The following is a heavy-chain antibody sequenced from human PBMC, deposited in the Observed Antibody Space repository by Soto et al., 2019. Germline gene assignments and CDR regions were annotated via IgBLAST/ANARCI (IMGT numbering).Heavy chain of an antibody. CDR2: IVPLFGTT. Sequence: QVHLVQSGAEVKKPGSSVKVSCRASGGTFKTYEINWVRQAPGQGREGRGGIVPLFGTTNWAQQFQGRDTFSADESTRIAYMEVSSMRSEYTAVYDCGCRGSRTPWGPIDAWGQGAMVTVS. CDR1: GGTFKTYE. J-gene: IGHJ5*02. V-gene: IGHV1-69*01. D-gene: IGHD7-27*01. CDR3: GCRGSRTPWGPIDA.